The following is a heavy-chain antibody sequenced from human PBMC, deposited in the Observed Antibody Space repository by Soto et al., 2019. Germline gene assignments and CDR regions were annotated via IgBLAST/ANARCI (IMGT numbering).Heavy chain of an antibody. CDR3: AKDLDAYSSSWPADY. J-gene: IGHJ4*02. D-gene: IGHD6-13*01. CDR1: GFTFSSYG. Sequence: QVQLVESGGGVVQPGRSLRLSCGASGFTFSSYGMHWVRQAPGKGLEWVALISHDGSNKYYADSVKGRFTISRDNSKNTLDLQMNSLRDEDTAVYYCAKDLDAYSSSWPADYWGQGTLVTVSS. V-gene: IGHV3-30*18. CDR2: ISHDGSNK.